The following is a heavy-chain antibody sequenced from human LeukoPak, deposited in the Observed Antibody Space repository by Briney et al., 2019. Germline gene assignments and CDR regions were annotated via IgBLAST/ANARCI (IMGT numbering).Heavy chain of an antibody. J-gene: IGHJ4*02. V-gene: IGHV2-5*02. Sequence: SGPTLVNPTQTLTLTCTFSGFSLSTSGVGVGWIRQPPGKALEWLALIYWDDNKRYSPSLKSRLTITKDTSKNQVVLTMTNMDPVDTATYYRAHRVAGFSSSWYLYYFDYWGQGTLVTVSS. D-gene: IGHD6-13*01. CDR2: IYWDDNK. CDR3: AHRVAGFSSSWYLYYFDY. CDR1: GFSLSTSGVG.